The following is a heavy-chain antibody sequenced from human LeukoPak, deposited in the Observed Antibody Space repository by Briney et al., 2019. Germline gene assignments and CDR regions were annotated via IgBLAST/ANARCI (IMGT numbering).Heavy chain of an antibody. CDR3: AKDFSFSYYYDSSGYDGMDV. Sequence: GGSLRLSCAASGFTFSSYGMHWVRQAPGKGLEWVAVISYDGSNKYYADSVKGRFTISRDNSKNTLYLQMNSLRAEDTAVYYCAKDFSFSYYYDSSGYDGMDVWGQGTTVTVSS. V-gene: IGHV3-30*18. CDR1: GFTFSSYG. CDR2: ISYDGSNK. D-gene: IGHD3-22*01. J-gene: IGHJ6*02.